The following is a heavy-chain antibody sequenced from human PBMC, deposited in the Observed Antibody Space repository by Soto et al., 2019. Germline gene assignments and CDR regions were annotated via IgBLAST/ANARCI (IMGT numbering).Heavy chain of an antibody. CDR1: GFTFSSYA. CDR2: ISGSGGST. CDR3: ARNPNGYSSSWPYYFDY. J-gene: IGHJ4*02. V-gene: IGHV3-23*01. Sequence: GGSLRLSCAASGFTFSSYAMSWVRQAPGKGLEWVSAISGSGGSTYYADSVKGRFTISRDNSKNTLYLQMNSLRAEDTAVYYCARNPNGYSSSWPYYFDYWGQGTLVTVSS. D-gene: IGHD6-13*01.